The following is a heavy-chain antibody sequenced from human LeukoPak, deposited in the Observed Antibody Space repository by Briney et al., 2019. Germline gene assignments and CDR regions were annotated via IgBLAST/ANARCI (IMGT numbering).Heavy chain of an antibody. J-gene: IGHJ4*02. D-gene: IGHD1-7*01. CDR3: ARDGTGTIDY. V-gene: IGHV3-30-3*01. Sequence: GSLGLSCAASGSPFSSYAMHWVRQAPGKGLEWVAVISYDGSNKYYADSVKGRFTISRDNSKNTLYLQMNSLRAEDTAVYYCARDGTGTIDYWGQGTLVTVSS. CDR1: GSPFSSYA. CDR2: ISYDGSNK.